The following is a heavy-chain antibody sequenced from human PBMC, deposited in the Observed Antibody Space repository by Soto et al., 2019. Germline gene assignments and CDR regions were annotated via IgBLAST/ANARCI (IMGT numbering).Heavy chain of an antibody. D-gene: IGHD6-13*01. CDR3: ARSTRSSQYFDY. J-gene: IGHJ4*02. CDR1: GYTFSNFW. Sequence: PGESLKISCRCSGYTFSNFWIAWVRHLPGKGLEWMGIIYPGDHETRYSPSFHGKVTISADKSINTAYLQWSSLEASDSAFYYCARSTRSSQYFDYWGQGPLVTVSS. CDR2: IYPGDHET. V-gene: IGHV5-51*01.